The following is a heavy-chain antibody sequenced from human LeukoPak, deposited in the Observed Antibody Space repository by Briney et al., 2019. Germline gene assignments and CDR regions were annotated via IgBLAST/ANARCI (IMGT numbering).Heavy chain of an antibody. V-gene: IGHV4-59*12. CDR1: GGSISSYY. CDR2: IYYSGST. J-gene: IGHJ6*02. CDR3: ARGLYSSSWYFTYYYGMDV. Sequence: SETLSLTCTVSGGSISSYYWSWIRQPPGKGLEWIGYIYYSGSTNYNPSLKGRVTISVDTSKNQFSLKLSSVTAADTAVYYCARGLYSSSWYFTYYYGMDVWGQGTTVTVSS. D-gene: IGHD6-13*01.